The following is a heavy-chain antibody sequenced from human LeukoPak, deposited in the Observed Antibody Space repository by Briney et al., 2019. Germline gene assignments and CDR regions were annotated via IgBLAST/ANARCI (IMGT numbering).Heavy chain of an antibody. D-gene: IGHD6-13*01. Sequence: GGSLRLSCAASGFTFSSYGMHWVRQAPGKGLEWVAFIRYDGSNKYYADSVKGRFTISRDNSKNTLYLQMNSLRAEDTAVYYCAKRIEQQLSPGGLDYWGQGTLVTVSS. V-gene: IGHV3-30*02. J-gene: IGHJ4*02. CDR3: AKRIEQQLSPGGLDY. CDR2: IRYDGSNK. CDR1: GFTFSSYG.